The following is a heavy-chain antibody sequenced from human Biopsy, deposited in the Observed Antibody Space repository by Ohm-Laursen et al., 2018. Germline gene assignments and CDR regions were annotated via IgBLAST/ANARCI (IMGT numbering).Heavy chain of an antibody. J-gene: IGHJ4*02. CDR3: ARNTGWYGDLYYFDY. CDR1: GYTFTDYF. V-gene: IGHV1-2*02. D-gene: IGHD6-19*01. Sequence: ASVKVSCKASGYTFTDYFLHWVRQAPGQGPEWMRWISPSSGGTNYAQKFQGRVTMIRDTSKSTVYMELSSLRSADTAVYFCARNTGWYGDLYYFDYWGQGTLVTVSS. CDR2: ISPSSGGT.